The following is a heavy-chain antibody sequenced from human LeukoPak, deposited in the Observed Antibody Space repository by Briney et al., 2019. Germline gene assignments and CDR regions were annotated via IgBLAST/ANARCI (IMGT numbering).Heavy chain of an antibody. CDR3: ARSFIAAAGTGFDP. V-gene: IGHV4-34*01. D-gene: IGHD6-13*01. CDR1: GGSFSGYY. Sequence: PSETLSLTCAVYGGSFSGYYWSWIRQPPGKGLEWIGEINHSGSTNYNPSLKSRVTISVDMSKNQFSLKLSSVTAADTAVYYCARSFIAAAGTGFDPWGQGTLVTVSS. CDR2: INHSGST. J-gene: IGHJ5*02.